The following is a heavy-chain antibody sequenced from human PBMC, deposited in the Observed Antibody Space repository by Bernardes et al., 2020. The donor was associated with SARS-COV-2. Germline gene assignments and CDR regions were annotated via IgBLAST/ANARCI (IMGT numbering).Heavy chain of an antibody. CDR2: IYYSGST. CDR3: ARHGPGDILTGYYAPFDY. D-gene: IGHD3-9*01. J-gene: IGHJ4*02. V-gene: IGHV4-39*01. Sequence: SETLSLTCTVSGGSISSSSYYWGWIRQPPGKGLEWIGSIYYSGSTYYNPSLKSRVTISVDTSKNQFSLKLSSVTAAHTAVYYCARHGPGDILTGYYAPFDYRGQGTLVTVSS. CDR1: GGSISSSSYY.